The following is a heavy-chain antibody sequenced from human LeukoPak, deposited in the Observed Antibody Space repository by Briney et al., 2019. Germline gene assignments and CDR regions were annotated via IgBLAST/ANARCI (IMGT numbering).Heavy chain of an antibody. CDR2: INHSGST. J-gene: IGHJ4*02. D-gene: IGHD3-22*01. CDR3: ARGQVLRYYDSSGIIDY. Sequence: SETLSLTCAVYGGSFSGYYWIRQPPGRGLGWIGEINHSGSTNYNPSLKSRVTISVDTSKNQFSLKLSSVTAADTAVYYCARGQVLRYYDSSGIIDYWGQGTLVTVSS. CDR1: GGSFSGYY. V-gene: IGHV4-34*01.